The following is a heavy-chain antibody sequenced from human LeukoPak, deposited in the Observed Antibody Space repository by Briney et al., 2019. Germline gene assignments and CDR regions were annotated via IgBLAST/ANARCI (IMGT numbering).Heavy chain of an antibody. Sequence: ASVKVSCKASGYTFTSYGISWVRQAPGQGLEWMGWISAYNGNTNYAQKLQGRVTMTTDTSTSTAYMELRSLRSDDTAVYYCARVPLSDSNYTAWDWFDPWGQGTLVTVSS. CDR2: ISAYNGNT. V-gene: IGHV1-18*01. D-gene: IGHD3-22*01. CDR1: GYTFTSYG. J-gene: IGHJ5*02. CDR3: ARVPLSDSNYTAWDWFDP.